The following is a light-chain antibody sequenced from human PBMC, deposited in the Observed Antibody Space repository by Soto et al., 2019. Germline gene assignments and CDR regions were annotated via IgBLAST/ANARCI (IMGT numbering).Light chain of an antibody. CDR2: DAS. CDR3: QQYKNWPLT. CDR1: QSVSSY. Sequence: PGERATLSCRASQSVSSYLAWYQQKPGQAPRLLISDASNRATGVPDRFSGSGSGTEFTLTISSLQSEDFAVYYCQQYKNWPLTFGGGTKVEIK. J-gene: IGKJ4*01. V-gene: IGKV3-15*01.